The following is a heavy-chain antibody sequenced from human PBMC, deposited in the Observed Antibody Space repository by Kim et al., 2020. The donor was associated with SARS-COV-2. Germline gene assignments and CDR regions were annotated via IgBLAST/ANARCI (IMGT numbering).Heavy chain of an antibody. Sequence: GGSLRLSCAASGFTFSSYGMHWVRQAPGKGLEWVAVIWYDGSNKYYADSVKGRFTISRDNSKNTLYLQMNSLRAEDTAVYYCARASLELRGAFDIWGQGTMVTVSS. D-gene: IGHD1-7*01. V-gene: IGHV3-33*01. CDR1: GFTFSSYG. CDR3: ARASLELRGAFDI. J-gene: IGHJ3*02. CDR2: IWYDGSNK.